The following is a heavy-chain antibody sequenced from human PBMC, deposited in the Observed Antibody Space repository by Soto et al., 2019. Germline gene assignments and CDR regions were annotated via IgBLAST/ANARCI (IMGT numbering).Heavy chain of an antibody. V-gene: IGHV4-59*01. D-gene: IGHD5-18*01. CDR1: GGSISSYY. Sequence: SETLSLTCTVSGGSISSYYWSWIRRPPGKGLEWIGYIYYSGSTNYNPSLKSRVTISVDTSKNQFSLKLSSVTSADTAVYYCAREISAMDIWGQGTMVTVSS. J-gene: IGHJ3*02. CDR2: IYYSGST. CDR3: AREISAMDI.